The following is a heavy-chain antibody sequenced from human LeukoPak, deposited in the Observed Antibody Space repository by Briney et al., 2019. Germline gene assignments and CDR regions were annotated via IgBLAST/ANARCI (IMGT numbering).Heavy chain of an antibody. Sequence: ASVNVSCKASGGTFSSYAISWVRQAPGQGLEWMGGIIPIFGTANYAQKFQGRVTITADESTSTAYMELSSLRSEDTAVYYCARWSWFGAPHYYYYGMDAWGQGTTVTVSS. CDR1: GGTFSSYA. D-gene: IGHD3-10*01. J-gene: IGHJ6*02. CDR2: IIPIFGTA. CDR3: ARWSWFGAPHYYYYGMDA. V-gene: IGHV1-69*13.